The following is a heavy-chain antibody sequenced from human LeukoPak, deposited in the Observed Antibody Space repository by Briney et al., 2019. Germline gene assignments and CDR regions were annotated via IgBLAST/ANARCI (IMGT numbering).Heavy chain of an antibody. CDR2: INPNSGGT. Sequence: ASVKVSCKASGYTFTDYYMYWVRQAPGQGLEWMGWINPNSGGTNYAQKFQGRVTMTRDTSTSTAYMELRSLRSDDTAVYYCARDIGYCSSTSCYSLLIDYWGQGTLVTVSS. D-gene: IGHD2-2*03. J-gene: IGHJ4*02. CDR3: ARDIGYCSSTSCYSLLIDY. V-gene: IGHV1-2*02. CDR1: GYTFTDYY.